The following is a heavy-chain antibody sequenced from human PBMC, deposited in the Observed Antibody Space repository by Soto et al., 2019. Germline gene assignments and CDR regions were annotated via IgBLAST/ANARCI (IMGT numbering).Heavy chain of an antibody. Sequence: GGSLRLSCAASGFTFSSYAMNWVHQAPGKGLEWVSAISGSGVGTYYADSVKGRFTISRDISKNTLYLQMNSLRVEDTAVYYCATDNYGMDVWGQGTTVTVSS. CDR2: ISGSGVGT. V-gene: IGHV3-23*01. CDR1: GFTFSSYA. CDR3: ATDNYGMDV. J-gene: IGHJ6*02.